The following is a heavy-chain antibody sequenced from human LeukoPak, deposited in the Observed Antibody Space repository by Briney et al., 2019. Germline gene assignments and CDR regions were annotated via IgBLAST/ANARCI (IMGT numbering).Heavy chain of an antibody. CDR2: ISNTGAST. J-gene: IGHJ4*02. V-gene: IGHV3-23*01. CDR3: ATSPRQTTVIRGGVYY. D-gene: IGHD4-11*01. CDR1: GFMFSSYA. Sequence: GGSLRLSCAASGFMFSSYAMNWVRQVPGKGLEWASTISNTGASTYYADSVKGRFTISRDNPKNTLYLQMDSLRAEDTAVYYCATSPRQTTVIRGGVYYWGQGTLVTVSS.